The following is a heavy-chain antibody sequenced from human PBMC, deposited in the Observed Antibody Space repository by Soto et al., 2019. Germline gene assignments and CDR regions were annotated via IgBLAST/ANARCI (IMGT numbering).Heavy chain of an antibody. V-gene: IGHV3-23*01. CDR2: ISGSGGST. CDR3: AKGCYYGSGTGYYYGMDV. D-gene: IGHD3-10*01. CDR1: GFTFSSYA. J-gene: IGHJ6*02. Sequence: GGSLRLSCAASGFTFSSYAMSWVRQAPGKGLEWVSAISGSGGSTYYADSVKGRFTISRDNSKNTLYLQMNSLRAEDTAVYYCAKGCYYGSGTGYYYGMDVWGQGTTVTVSS.